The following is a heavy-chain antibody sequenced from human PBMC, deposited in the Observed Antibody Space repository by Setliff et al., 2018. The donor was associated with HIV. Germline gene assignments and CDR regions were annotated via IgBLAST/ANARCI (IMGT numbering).Heavy chain of an antibody. Sequence: SETLSLTCAVSGSSISNGYYWGWIRQPPGKGLEWIGSIYHSGSTYYNPSLKSRVTISVDTSKNQFSLRLNSVTATDTALYYCARGRFHRLHRPYSGSGSLGIQYFDYWGQGTLVTVSS. V-gene: IGHV4-38-2*01. CDR1: GSSISNGYY. CDR3: ARGRFHRLHRPYSGSGSLGIQYFDY. CDR2: IYHSGST. J-gene: IGHJ4*02. D-gene: IGHD3-10*01.